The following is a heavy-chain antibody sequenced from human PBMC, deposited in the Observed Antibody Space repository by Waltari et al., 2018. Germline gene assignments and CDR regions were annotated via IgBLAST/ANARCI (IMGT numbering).Heavy chain of an antibody. CDR2: IYYSGSP. V-gene: IGHV4-39*01. CDR3: ARFWGFGDIDY. D-gene: IGHD3-10*01. Sequence: QLQLQESGPGLVKPSETLSLTCTVSGGSISSSSYYWGWIRQPPGKGLAWIGGIYYSGSPHANPSLSSRVTISVDTSKNQFSLKLSSVTAADTTVYYCARFWGFGDIDYWGQGTLVTVSS. J-gene: IGHJ4*02. CDR1: GGSISSSSYY.